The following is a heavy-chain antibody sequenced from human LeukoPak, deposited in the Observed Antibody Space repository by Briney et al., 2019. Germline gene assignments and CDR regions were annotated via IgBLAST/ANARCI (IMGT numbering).Heavy chain of an antibody. J-gene: IGHJ3*02. V-gene: IGHV5-51*01. Sequence: GESLKISCKGSGYKFTTHWIGWVRQMPGKGLEWMGIIYPGDSDTKYSPSFQGQVTISADKSINTAYLQWSSLKASDTAMYYCARPGYYDSSGYPDAFDIWGQGTMVTVSS. CDR1: GYKFTTHW. D-gene: IGHD3-22*01. CDR2: IYPGDSDT. CDR3: ARPGYYDSSGYPDAFDI.